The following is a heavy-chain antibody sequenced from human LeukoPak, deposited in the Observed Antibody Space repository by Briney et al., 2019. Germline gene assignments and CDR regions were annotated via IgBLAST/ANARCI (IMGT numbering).Heavy chain of an antibody. CDR2: ISYDGSNK. CDR1: GFTFSSYG. Sequence: GGSLRLSCAASGFTFSSYGMHWVRQAPGKGLEWVAVISYDGSNKYYADSVKGRFTISRDNSKNTLYLQMNSLRPEDTAVYYCARDRPGDDILTGYYPSPYYYYGMDVWGQGTTVTVSS. V-gene: IGHV3-30*03. J-gene: IGHJ6*02. CDR3: ARDRPGDDILTGYYPSPYYYYGMDV. D-gene: IGHD3-9*01.